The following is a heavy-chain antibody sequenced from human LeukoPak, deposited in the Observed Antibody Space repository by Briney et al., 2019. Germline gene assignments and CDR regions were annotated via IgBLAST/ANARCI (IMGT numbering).Heavy chain of an antibody. V-gene: IGHV1-18*01. CDR2: ISAYNGNT. J-gene: IGHJ3*02. CDR1: GYTFTSYA. D-gene: IGHD3-10*01. Sequence: ASVKVSCKASGYTFTSYANHWVRQAPGQRLEWMGWISAYNGNTNYAQKLQGRVTMTTDTSTSTAYMELRSLRSDDTAVYYCARVSLYYYGSGSSSSAFDIWGQGTMVTVSS. CDR3: ARVSLYYYGSGSSSSAFDI.